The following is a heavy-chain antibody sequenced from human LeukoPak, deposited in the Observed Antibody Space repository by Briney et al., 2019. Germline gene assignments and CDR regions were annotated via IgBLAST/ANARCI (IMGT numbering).Heavy chain of an antibody. CDR1: GGSFSGYY. CDR3: ARDTVQGRYFDY. D-gene: IGHD3-10*01. V-gene: IGHV4-34*01. Sequence: PSETLSLTCAVYGGSFSGYYRSWIRQPPGKGLEWIGEINHSGSTNYNPSLKSRVTISVDTSKNQFSLKLSSVTAADTAVYYCARDTVQGRYFDYWGQGTLVTVSS. CDR2: INHSGST. J-gene: IGHJ4*02.